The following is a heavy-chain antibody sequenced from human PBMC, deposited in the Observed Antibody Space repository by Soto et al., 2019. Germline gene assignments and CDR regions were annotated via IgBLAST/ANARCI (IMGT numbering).Heavy chain of an antibody. J-gene: IGHJ6*02. Sequence: SETLSLTCTVSGGSISSGGYYWGWIRQHPGKGLEWIGYIYCRGSTYYNPYLKSGVNISVDTSKNPFSLKRSAVTAADTAVYYCAGASRLFGSRWLRTGSRGSDYYGMGVWGQGTLVTVSS. D-gene: IGHD6-13*01. CDR2: IYCRGST. CDR1: GGSISSGGYY. CDR3: AGASRLFGSRWLRTGSRGSDYYGMGV. V-gene: IGHV4-31*03.